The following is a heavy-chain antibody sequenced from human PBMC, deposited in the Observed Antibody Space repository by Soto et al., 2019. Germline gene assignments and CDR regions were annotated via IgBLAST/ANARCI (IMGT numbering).Heavy chain of an antibody. D-gene: IGHD3-22*01. Sequence: GGSLRLSCAASGFTFSSYAMSWVRPAPGKGLEWVSAISGSGGSTYYADSVKGRFTISRDNSKNTLYLQMNSLRAEDTAVYYCAKGEYYYDSSGYLDYWGQGTLVTVSS. CDR1: GFTFSSYA. CDR3: AKGEYYYDSSGYLDY. J-gene: IGHJ4*02. V-gene: IGHV3-23*01. CDR2: ISGSGGST.